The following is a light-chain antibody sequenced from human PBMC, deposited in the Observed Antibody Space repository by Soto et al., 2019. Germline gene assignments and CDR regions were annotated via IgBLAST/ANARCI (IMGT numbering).Light chain of an antibody. CDR3: LQDYNYPLT. CDR2: AAS. Sequence: AIQMTQSPSSLSASVGDRVTITCRASQGIKNDLGWYQQKPGKAPKLLIYAASSLQSGVPSRFSGSGSGTDFTLTISRLQPDDFAPYYCLQDYNYPLTFGQGTKVEIK. V-gene: IGKV1-6*01. CDR1: QGIKND. J-gene: IGKJ1*01.